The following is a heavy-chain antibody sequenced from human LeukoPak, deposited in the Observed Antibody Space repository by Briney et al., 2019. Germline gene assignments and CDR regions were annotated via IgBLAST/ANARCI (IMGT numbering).Heavy chain of an antibody. J-gene: IGHJ4*02. CDR2: IKSKTDGGTT. Sequence: PGGSLRLSCAASGFTFSNAWMSWVRQAPGKGLEWVGRIKSKTDGGTTDYAAPVKGRFTISRDNSKNTLYLQMNSLRAEDTAVYYCAKEGPAAMYYFDYWGQGTLVTVSS. V-gene: IGHV3-15*01. CDR1: GFTFSNAW. D-gene: IGHD2-2*01. CDR3: AKEGPAAMYYFDY.